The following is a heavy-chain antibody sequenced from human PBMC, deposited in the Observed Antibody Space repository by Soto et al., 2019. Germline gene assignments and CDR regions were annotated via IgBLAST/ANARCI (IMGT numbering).Heavy chain of an antibody. CDR1: GGSFTGSY. Sequence: QVQLQQTGAGLLKPSETLSLTCVVSGGSFTGSYWSWIRQPPGKGLEWLGEINHSGSTNYKSSLRSRLTISADTSKNQFSLKLSSVTAADTAVYYCARSYTGSKLDYLGQGTPVTVSS. CDR3: ARSYTGSKLDY. J-gene: IGHJ4*02. D-gene: IGHD2-8*02. CDR2: INHSGST. V-gene: IGHV4-34*02.